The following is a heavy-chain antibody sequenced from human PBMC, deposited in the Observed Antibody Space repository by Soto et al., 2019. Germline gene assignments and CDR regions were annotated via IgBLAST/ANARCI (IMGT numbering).Heavy chain of an antibody. CDR3: ARGRYCSSTSCYLSLAFSPMDV. CDR2: ISSNGGST. J-gene: IGHJ6*03. V-gene: IGHV3-64*01. D-gene: IGHD2-2*01. CDR1: GFTFSSYA. Sequence: GGSLRLSCAASGFTFSSYAMHWVRQAPGKGLEYVSAISSNGGSTYYANSVKGRFTISRDNSKNTLYLQMGSLRAEDMAVYYCARGRYCSSTSCYLSLAFSPMDVWGKGTTVTVSS.